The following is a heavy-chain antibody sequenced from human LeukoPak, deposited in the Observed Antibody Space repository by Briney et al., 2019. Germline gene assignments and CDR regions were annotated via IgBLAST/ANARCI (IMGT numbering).Heavy chain of an antibody. CDR2: ITSNTKYI. J-gene: IGHJ4*02. CDR3: AREGMALVNFDY. CDR1: GFTVSSNY. V-gene: IGHV3-21*01. Sequence: GGSLRLSCAASGFTVSSNYMSWVRQAPGKGLEWVSSITSNTKYIFYADSVKGRFTISRDNAKNSLYLQMNSLRGEDTAVYYCAREGMALVNFDYWGQGTLVTVSS. D-gene: IGHD4-23*01.